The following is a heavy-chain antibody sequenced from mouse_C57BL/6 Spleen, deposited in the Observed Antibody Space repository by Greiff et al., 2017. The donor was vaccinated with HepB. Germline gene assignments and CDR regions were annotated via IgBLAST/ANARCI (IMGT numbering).Heavy chain of an antibody. Sequence: QVQLQQPGAELVKPGASVKMSCKASGYTFTSYWITWVKQRPGQGLEWIGDIYPGSGSTNYNEKFKSKATLTIDTSSSTAYMQLSSLTSEDSAVYYCATYYSNDDAMDYWGQGTSVTVSS. V-gene: IGHV1-55*01. CDR2: IYPGSGST. CDR3: ATYYSNDDAMDY. D-gene: IGHD2-5*01. CDR1: GYTFTSYW. J-gene: IGHJ4*01.